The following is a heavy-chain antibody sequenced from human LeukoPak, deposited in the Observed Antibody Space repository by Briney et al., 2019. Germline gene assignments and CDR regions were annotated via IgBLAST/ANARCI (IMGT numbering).Heavy chain of an antibody. CDR2: INHSGST. Sequence: GSLRLSCAASGFTLSSYSISWVRQAPRKGLDLIWEINHSGSTNYNPSLKSRVTISVDTSKNQFSLKLSSVTAADTAVYYCARAAVAWYWAFDIWGQGTMVTVSS. V-gene: IGHV4-34*01. D-gene: IGHD6-19*01. CDR3: ARAAVAWYWAFDI. J-gene: IGHJ3*02. CDR1: GFTLSSYS.